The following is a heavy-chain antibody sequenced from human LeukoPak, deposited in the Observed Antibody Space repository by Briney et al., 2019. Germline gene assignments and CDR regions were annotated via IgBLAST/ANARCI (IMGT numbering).Heavy chain of an antibody. CDR2: IHYSGST. D-gene: IGHD3-3*01. J-gene: IGHJ4*02. Sequence: SETLSLTCTVSGGSISNYYWNWIRQPPGKGLEWIGYIHYSGSTNYNPSLKSRVTISVDTSKNQFSLKLSSVTAADTAIYYCQSRFLEWLLDYWGQGTLVTVSS. V-gene: IGHV4-59*08. CDR3: QSRFLEWLLDY. CDR1: GGSISNYY.